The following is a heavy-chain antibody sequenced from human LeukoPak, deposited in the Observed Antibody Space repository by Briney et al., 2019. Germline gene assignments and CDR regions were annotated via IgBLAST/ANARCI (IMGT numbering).Heavy chain of an antibody. CDR2: IIPILGIA. D-gene: IGHD3-3*01. CDR3: ASQRRITIFGVVIPFDY. Sequence: SVTVSCTASGGTFSSYAISWVRQAPGQGLEWMGRIIPILGIANYAQKFQGRVTITADKSTSTAYMELSRLRSEDPAVYYCASQRRITIFGVVIPFDYWGQGTLVTVSS. J-gene: IGHJ4*02. V-gene: IGHV1-69*04. CDR1: GGTFSSYA.